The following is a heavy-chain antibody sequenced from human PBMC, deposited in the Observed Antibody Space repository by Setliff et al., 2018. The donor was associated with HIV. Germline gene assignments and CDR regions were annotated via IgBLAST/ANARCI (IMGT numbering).Heavy chain of an antibody. CDR2: LSPSGTT. CDR1: GGSFSNYY. J-gene: IGHJ4*02. D-gene: IGHD6-13*01. CDR3: ARGPGITAAGTEYFDS. Sequence: LSLTCTVYGGSFSNYYTNWIRQPPGKGLEWIGELSPSGTTRSNPSLQSRVTISLDTSNNQFSLKLTSVTAADTAMYYCARGPGITAAGTEYFDSWGQGILVTVSS. V-gene: IGHV4-34*01.